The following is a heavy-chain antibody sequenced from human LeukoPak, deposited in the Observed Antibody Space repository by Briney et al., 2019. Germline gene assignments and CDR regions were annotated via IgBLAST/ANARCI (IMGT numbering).Heavy chain of an antibody. CDR3: AKDATPFNSVWDYFDS. D-gene: IGHD7-27*01. J-gene: IGHJ4*02. CDR1: GFTFSVHA. V-gene: IGHV3-23*01. CDR2: IGGGDDDR. Sequence: GGSLRLSCAASGFTFSVHAMSWVRQALGEGPEWGSSIGGGDDDRYYADSVKGRFTVTRDNSNNMVYLQLNSLRAEDTALYYCAKDATPFNSVWDYFDSWGQGTLVTVSS.